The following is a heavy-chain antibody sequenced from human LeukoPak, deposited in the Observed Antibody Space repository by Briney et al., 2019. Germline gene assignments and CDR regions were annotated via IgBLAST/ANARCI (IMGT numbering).Heavy chain of an antibody. Sequence: GGSLRLSCAGSGFTFSSYWMSWVRQAPGKGPEWVANIKQDGSEKNYVDSVKGRFTISRDNAKDLLYLQMNSLRAEDTAMYYCVRDYLGYWGQGTLVTVSS. CDR2: IKQDGSEK. J-gene: IGHJ4*02. V-gene: IGHV3-7*01. D-gene: IGHD3-16*01. CDR1: GFTFSSYW. CDR3: VRDYLGY.